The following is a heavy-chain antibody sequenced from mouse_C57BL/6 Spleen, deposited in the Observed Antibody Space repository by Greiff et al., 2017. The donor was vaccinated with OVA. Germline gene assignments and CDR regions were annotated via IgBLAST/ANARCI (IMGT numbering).Heavy chain of an antibody. CDR2: IHPNSGST. J-gene: IGHJ2*01. V-gene: IGHV1-64*01. CDR1: GYTFTSYW. D-gene: IGHD2-1*01. CDR3: ARRGYYWYFDY. Sequence: QVQLQQSGAELVKPGASVKLSCKASGYTFTSYWMHWVKQRPGQGLEWIGMIHPNSGSTNYNEKFKSKATLTVDKSSSTAYMQLSSLTSEDSAVYYCARRGYYWYFDYWGQGTTLTVSS.